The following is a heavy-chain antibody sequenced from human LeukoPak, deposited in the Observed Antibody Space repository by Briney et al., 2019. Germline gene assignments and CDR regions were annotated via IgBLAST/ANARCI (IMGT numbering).Heavy chain of an antibody. CDR1: GYTFTSYG. CDR2: ISAYNGNT. J-gene: IGHJ4*02. V-gene: IGHV1-18*01. D-gene: IGHD3-22*01. Sequence: ASVKVSCKASGYTFTSYGISWVRQAPGQGLEWMGWISAYNGNTNYAQKLQGRVTMTTDTSTSTAYMELRSLRSDDTAVYYCATTTTRYDSSGYNLFDYWGQGTLVTVSS. CDR3: ATTTTRYDSSGYNLFDY.